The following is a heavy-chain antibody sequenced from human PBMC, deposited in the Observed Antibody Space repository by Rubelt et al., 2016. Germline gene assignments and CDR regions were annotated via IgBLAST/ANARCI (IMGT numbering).Heavy chain of an antibody. CDR3: SRLMGYSTIDY. V-gene: IGHV5-51*01. CDR1: GYRFTNYW. Sequence: EVQLVQSGAEVKKPGESLKISCKGSGYRFTNYWIGWGRQMPGKGLEWMGIIHPGDPATRYSPSFQGQVTISADKSINTAYLQWSSLKASDTAIYYCSRLMGYSTIDYWGQGTLVTVSS. D-gene: IGHD5-12*01. J-gene: IGHJ4*02. CDR2: IHPGDPAT.